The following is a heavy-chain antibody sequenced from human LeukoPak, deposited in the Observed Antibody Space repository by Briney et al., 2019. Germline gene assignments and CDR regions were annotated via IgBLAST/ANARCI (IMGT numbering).Heavy chain of an antibody. CDR3: AKAPKAPLRYFDWLYGMDV. CDR1: GVAFSTYA. J-gene: IGHJ6*02. V-gene: IGHV3-23*01. CDR2: ISGSGATA. D-gene: IGHD3-9*01. Sequence: GGSLRLSCAASGVAFSTYAMNWVRQAPGKGLEWVSAISGSGATAYYADSVKGRFTISRDNSKNTLYLQMNSLRAEDTAVYYCAKAPKAPLRYFDWLYGMDVWGQGTTVTVSS.